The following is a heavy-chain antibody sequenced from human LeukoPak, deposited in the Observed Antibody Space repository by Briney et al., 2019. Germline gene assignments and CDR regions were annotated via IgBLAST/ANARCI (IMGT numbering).Heavy chain of an antibody. D-gene: IGHD3-9*01. CDR3: ARSLTGYYKDVGY. V-gene: IGHV4-59*08. Sequence: SETLSLTCTVSGGSISSYYWSWIRQPPGKGLEWIGYIYYSGSTNYNPSLKSRVTISVDTSKNQFSLKLSSVTAADTAVYYCARSLTGYYKDVGYWGQGTLVTVSS. CDR1: GGSISSYY. CDR2: IYYSGST. J-gene: IGHJ4*02.